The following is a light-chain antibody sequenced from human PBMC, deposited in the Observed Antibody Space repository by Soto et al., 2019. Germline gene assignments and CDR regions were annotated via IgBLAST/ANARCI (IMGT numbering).Light chain of an antibody. CDR2: KAS. V-gene: IGKV1-5*03. CDR3: QQSNSYSPWP. Sequence: DIQMTQSPSTLSASVGDRVTITCRASQSISSWLAWYQQKPGKAPKLLIYKASSLESGVPSRYSDSGSGTEFTLTISSQLPDDFANYYWQQSNSYSPWPFGEGTKE. J-gene: IGKJ1*01. CDR1: QSISSW.